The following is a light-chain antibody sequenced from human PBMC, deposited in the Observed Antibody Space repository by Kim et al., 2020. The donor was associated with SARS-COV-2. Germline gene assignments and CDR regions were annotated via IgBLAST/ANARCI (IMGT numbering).Light chain of an antibody. CDR1: SSDVGAYNY. V-gene: IGLV2-11*01. Sequence: QSALTQPRSVSGSPGQSVTISCTGTSSDVGAYNYVSWYQQHPGKAPKLMIYVVSKRPSGVPDRFSGSKSDNMAFLTISGLQPEDEADYYCCSYAGFYTVVFGGGTQLTVL. CDR3: CSYAGFYTVV. CDR2: VVS. J-gene: IGLJ2*01.